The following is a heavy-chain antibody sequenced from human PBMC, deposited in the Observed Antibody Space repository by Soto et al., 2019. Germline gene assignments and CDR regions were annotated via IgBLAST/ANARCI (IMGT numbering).Heavy chain of an antibody. CDR3: ARPEGGYGSGYSWFDP. J-gene: IGHJ5*02. CDR1: GRSISEINSY. CDR2: IHHTGST. V-gene: IGHV4-39*01. Sequence: SETLSLTCSVSGRSISEINSYWGWIRQTPGEGLEWTGTIHHTGSTYYNPSLKSRVIISLDTSKNQFSLKLSSVTAADTALYYCARPEGGYGSGYSWFDPWGQGTRVTAPQ. D-gene: IGHD5-12*01.